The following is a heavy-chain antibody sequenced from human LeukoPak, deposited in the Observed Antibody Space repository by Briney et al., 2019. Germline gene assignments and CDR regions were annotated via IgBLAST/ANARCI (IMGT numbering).Heavy chain of an antibody. V-gene: IGHV4-39*02. D-gene: IGHD6-19*01. Sequence: SETLSLTCTVSGDSISTSSYYWGWIRQPPGKGLESIETIDYSGSTYYDPSHTIRFTISVDTSKNQVSLQLTSVTAADTAVYYCARDDTVAAMGYNWFDPWGQGTLVTVSS. CDR1: GDSISTSSYY. CDR3: ARDDTVAAMGYNWFDP. J-gene: IGHJ5*02. CDR2: IDYSGST.